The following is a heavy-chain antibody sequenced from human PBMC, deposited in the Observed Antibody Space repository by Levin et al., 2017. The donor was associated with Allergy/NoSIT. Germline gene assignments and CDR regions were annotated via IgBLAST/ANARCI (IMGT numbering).Heavy chain of an antibody. CDR2: IYWDDDK. V-gene: IGHV2-5*02. D-gene: IGHD5-18*01. Sequence: SGPTLVKPPQTLTLTCTFSGFSLSTSGVGVGWIRQPPGKALEWLALIYWDDDKRYSPSLKSRLTITKDTSKNQVVLTMTNMDPVDTATYYCAREDTAMVVFDYWGQGTLVTVSS. CDR1: GFSLSTSGVG. CDR3: AREDTAMVVFDY. J-gene: IGHJ4*02.